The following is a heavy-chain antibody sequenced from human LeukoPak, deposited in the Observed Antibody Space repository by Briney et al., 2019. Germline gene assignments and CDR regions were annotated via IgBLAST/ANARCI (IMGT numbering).Heavy chain of an antibody. CDR2: ISGDGGST. CDR1: GFTFDDYA. CDR3: AKEGTYYDFWSGYHPYYFDY. J-gene: IGHJ4*02. D-gene: IGHD3-3*01. V-gene: IGHV3-43*02. Sequence: GGSLRLSCAASGFTFDDYAMHWVRQAPGKGLEWVSLISGDGGSTYYADSVKGQFTISRDNSKNSLYLQMNSLRTEDTALYYCAKEGTYYDFWSGYHPYYFDYWGQGTLVTVSS.